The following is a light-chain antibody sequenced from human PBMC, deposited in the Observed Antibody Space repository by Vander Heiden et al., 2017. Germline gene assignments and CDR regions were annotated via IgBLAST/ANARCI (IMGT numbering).Light chain of an antibody. Sequence: DIVMTQSPDSLAVSLGERATINCKSSQSVLYSSNNKNYLAWYQQKPGQPPKLLIYWASTRESGVPDRFSGSGSGTDFTLTISSLQAEDVAVYYFQQDYSTQTFGQGTKVEIK. CDR3: QQDYSTQT. J-gene: IGKJ1*01. CDR1: QSVLYSSNNKNY. V-gene: IGKV4-1*01. CDR2: WAS.